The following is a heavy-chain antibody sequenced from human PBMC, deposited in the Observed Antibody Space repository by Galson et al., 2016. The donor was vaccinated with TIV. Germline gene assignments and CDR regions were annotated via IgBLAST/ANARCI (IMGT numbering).Heavy chain of an antibody. D-gene: IGHD4-17*01. V-gene: IGHV1-2*02. CDR2: INPNNGDA. CDR1: GYTFTGYY. CDR3: ARDKNDYGVDAFDI. J-gene: IGHJ3*02. Sequence: SVKVSCKASGYTFTGYYIHWVRQAPGQGLEWMGWINPNNGDANYGQKFQGRVTMTSDTSISTAYMELSSLRSDDTAVYYCARDKNDYGVDAFDIWGQGTMVIVSS.